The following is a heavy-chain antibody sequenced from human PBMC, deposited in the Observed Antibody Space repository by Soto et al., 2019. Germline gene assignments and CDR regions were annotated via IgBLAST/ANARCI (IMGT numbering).Heavy chain of an antibody. D-gene: IGHD6-13*01. CDR1: GGSISSYY. J-gene: IGHJ5*02. Sequence: QVQPQESGPGLVKPSETLSLTCTVSGGSISSYYWSWIRQPPGKGLEWIGYIYYSGSTNYNPSLKSRVTISVDTSKNQFSLKLSSVTAADTAVYYCARKYSSSWYVFDPWGQGTLVTVSS. CDR3: ARKYSSSWYVFDP. V-gene: IGHV4-59*08. CDR2: IYYSGST.